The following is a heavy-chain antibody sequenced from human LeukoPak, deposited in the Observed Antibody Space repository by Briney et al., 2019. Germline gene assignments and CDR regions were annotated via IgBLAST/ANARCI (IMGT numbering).Heavy chain of an antibody. CDR3: ARDFRVTTEYNWFDP. J-gene: IGHJ5*02. D-gene: IGHD3-3*01. CDR2: INPNSGGT. V-gene: IGHV1-2*02. Sequence: ASVKVSCKASGGTFSSYAISWVRQAPGQGLEWMGWINPNSGGTNYAQKFQGRVTMTRDTSISTAYMELRRLKSDDTAVYYCARDFRVTTEYNWFDPWGQGTLVTVSS. CDR1: GGTFSSYA.